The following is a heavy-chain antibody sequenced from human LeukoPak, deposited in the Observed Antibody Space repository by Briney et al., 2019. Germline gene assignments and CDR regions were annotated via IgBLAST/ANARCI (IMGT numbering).Heavy chain of an antibody. CDR1: GFTFSSYA. CDR3: ARDSQYCSSGSCSPGASDI. V-gene: IGHV3-23*01. D-gene: IGHD2-15*01. CDR2: ITGSGSFS. Sequence: GGSLRLSCAASGFTFSSYAMSWVRQAPGKGLEWVSSITGSGSFSHYADSVKGRFTISRDNSKSTLYLQMNSLRVEDTAVYYCARDSQYCSSGSCSPGASDIWGQGTMVTVSS. J-gene: IGHJ3*02.